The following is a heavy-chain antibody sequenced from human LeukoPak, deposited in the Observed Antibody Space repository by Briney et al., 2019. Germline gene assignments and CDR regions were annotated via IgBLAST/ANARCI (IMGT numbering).Heavy chain of an antibody. CDR2: ISYDGSNK. D-gene: IGHD3-10*01. CDR1: GFTFSSYA. J-gene: IGHJ4*02. CDR3: AREANPFGYYFDY. Sequence: QTGGSLRLSCAASGFTFSSYAMHWVRQAPGKGLEWVAVISYDGSNKYYADSVKGRFTISRDNSKNTLYLQMNSLRAEDTAVYYCAREANPFGYYFDYWGQGTLVTVSS. V-gene: IGHV3-30-3*01.